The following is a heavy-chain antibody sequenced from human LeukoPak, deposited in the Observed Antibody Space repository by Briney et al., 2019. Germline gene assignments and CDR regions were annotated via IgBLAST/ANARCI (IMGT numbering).Heavy chain of an antibody. V-gene: IGHV3-30-3*01. CDR3: ASSRD. Sequence: GGSLRLSCAASGFTFSSYAMHWVRQAPGKGLEWVAVISYDGSNKYYADSVKGRFTISRDNSKNTLYLQMNSLRAADTAVYYCASSRDWGQGTLVTVSS. J-gene: IGHJ4*02. CDR2: ISYDGSNK. CDR1: GFTFSSYA.